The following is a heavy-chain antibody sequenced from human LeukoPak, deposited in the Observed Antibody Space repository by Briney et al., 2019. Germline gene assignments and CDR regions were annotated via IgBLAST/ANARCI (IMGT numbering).Heavy chain of an antibody. V-gene: IGHV1-46*01. CDR2: INPSGGST. Sequence: ASVKVSCKASGYTFTSYYMHWVRQAPGQGLEWMGIINPSGGSTSYAQKFQGRVTMTRDMSTSTVYMELSSLRSEDTAVYYCARAVEDGYSLYYYYYYYMDVWGKGTTVTVSS. CDR3: ARAVEDGYSLYYYYYYYMDV. D-gene: IGHD5-24*01. CDR1: GYTFTSYY. J-gene: IGHJ6*03.